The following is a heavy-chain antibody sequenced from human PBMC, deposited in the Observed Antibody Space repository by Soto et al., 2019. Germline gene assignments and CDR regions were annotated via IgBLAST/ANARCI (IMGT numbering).Heavy chain of an antibody. Sequence: ASVKVSCKASGYTFTGYYMHWVRQAPGQGLEWMGWINPNSGGTNYAQKFQGWVTMTRDTSISTAYMELSRLRSDDTAVYYCASARRTKHNWFSPWGQGTRVTLSS. V-gene: IGHV1-2*04. D-gene: IGHD1-1*01. CDR1: GYTFTGYY. J-gene: IGHJ5*02. CDR3: ASARRTKHNWFSP. CDR2: INPNSGGT.